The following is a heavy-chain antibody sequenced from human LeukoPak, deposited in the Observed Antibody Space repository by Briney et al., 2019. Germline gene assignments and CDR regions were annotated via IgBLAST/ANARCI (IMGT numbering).Heavy chain of an antibody. CDR2: IYSGGST. V-gene: IGHV3-53*01. Sequence: GGSLRLSCAASGFTVSSNYMSWVRQAPGKGLEWVSVIYSGGSTYYADSVKGRFTISRDNSKNSLYLQMNSLRAEDTAVYYCARGDYDFWSGYFGYFDYWGQGTLVTVSS. CDR3: ARGDYDFWSGYFGYFDY. CDR1: GFTVSSNY. J-gene: IGHJ4*02. D-gene: IGHD3-3*01.